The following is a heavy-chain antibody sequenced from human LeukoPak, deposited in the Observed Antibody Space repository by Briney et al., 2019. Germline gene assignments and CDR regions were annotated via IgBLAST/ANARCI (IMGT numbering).Heavy chain of an antibody. D-gene: IGHD2-8*01. V-gene: IGHV3-33*05. CDR3: AKGGLKGVLDY. CDR1: GFTFSSYG. Sequence: PRRSLRLSRAASGFTFSSYGMHWGRRAPGKRLGGVAGISYDGSNKDYANSVKGRFTISRNNFKNTLYLQMNSLRAENTAVYYCAKGGLKGVLDYWGQGTLVTVSS. CDR2: ISYDGSNK. J-gene: IGHJ4*02.